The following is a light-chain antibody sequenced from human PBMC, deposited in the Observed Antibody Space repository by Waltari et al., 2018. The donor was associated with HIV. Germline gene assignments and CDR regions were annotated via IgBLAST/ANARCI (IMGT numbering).Light chain of an antibody. J-gene: IGLJ1*01. CDR1: SSDAGGYHL. V-gene: IGLV2-23*02. CDR2: EVS. Sequence: QSALTQPASVSGSPGQSITISCTGTSSDAGGYHLVSWYQQHPGKAPKLMIYEVSKRPSGVSNRFSGSKSGNTASLTISGLQAEDEADYYCCSYVGWSTILYVFGTGTKVTVL. CDR3: CSYVGWSTILYV.